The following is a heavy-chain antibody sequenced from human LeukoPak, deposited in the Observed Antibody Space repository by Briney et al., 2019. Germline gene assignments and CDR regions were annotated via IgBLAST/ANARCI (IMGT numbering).Heavy chain of an antibody. J-gene: IGHJ4*02. CDR1: GGSISRGSYY. D-gene: IGHD2-15*01. Sequence: SQTLSLTCTVSGGSISRGSYYWSWLRQPAGKGLEWIGRIYTSGSTNYNPSLKSRVTISVDTSKNQFSLKLSSVTAADTAVYYCARAPRWYYFDYWGQGTLVTVSS. CDR2: IYTSGST. CDR3: ARAPRWYYFDY. V-gene: IGHV4-61*02.